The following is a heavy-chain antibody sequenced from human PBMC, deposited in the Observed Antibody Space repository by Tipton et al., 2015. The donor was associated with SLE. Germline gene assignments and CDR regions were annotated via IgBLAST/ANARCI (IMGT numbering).Heavy chain of an antibody. Sequence: FLRLSCAASGFTFSSYEMNWVRQAPGKGLEWVSYISSSGSTIYYADSVKGRFTISRDNAKNSLYLQMNSLRAEDTAVYYCARQNSSSWSFDYWGQGTLATVSS. CDR1: GFTFSSYE. CDR3: ARQNSSSWSFDY. V-gene: IGHV3-48*03. CDR2: ISSSGSTI. J-gene: IGHJ4*02. D-gene: IGHD6-13*01.